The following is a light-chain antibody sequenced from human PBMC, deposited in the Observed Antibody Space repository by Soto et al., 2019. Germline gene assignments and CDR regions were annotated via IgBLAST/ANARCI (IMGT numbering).Light chain of an antibody. CDR3: QQYGSSPYT. J-gene: IGKJ2*01. V-gene: IGKV3-20*01. Sequence: EIVLTQSPGTLSLSPGERATLSCRASQSVSSSSLAWYQQKPGQAPGLLISGASSRATGIPDRFSGSGSGTDFTLTISRLEPEDFAVYYCQQYGSSPYTFGQGTKLEIK. CDR2: GAS. CDR1: QSVSSSS.